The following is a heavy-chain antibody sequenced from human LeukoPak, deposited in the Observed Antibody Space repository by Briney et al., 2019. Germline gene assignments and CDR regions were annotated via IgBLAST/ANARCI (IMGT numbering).Heavy chain of an antibody. Sequence: SGGSLRLSCAASGFTFSNYWVHWVRQAPGKGLVWVSRINRDGSTTNYADSVKGRFTVYRDNAKNTLNLQMNSLRAEDTAVYYCARDRKSGESSEIDFWGQGTLDTVFS. D-gene: IGHD3-10*01. J-gene: IGHJ4*02. CDR1: GFTFSNYW. V-gene: IGHV3-74*01. CDR2: INRDGSTT. CDR3: ARDRKSGESSEIDF.